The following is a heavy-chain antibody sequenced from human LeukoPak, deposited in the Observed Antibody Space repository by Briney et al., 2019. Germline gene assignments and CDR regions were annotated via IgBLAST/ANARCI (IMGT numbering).Heavy chain of an antibody. V-gene: IGHV4-34*01. D-gene: IGHD6-19*01. CDR2: INHSGST. CDR3: ARPGGYSSGWSGGYFDY. Sequence: SETLSLTCAVYGGSFSGYYWSWIRQPPGKGLEWIGEINHSGSTNYNPSLKSRVTISVDTSKNQFSLKLSSATAADTAVYYCARPGGYSSGWSGGYFDYWGQGTLVTVSS. CDR1: GGSFSGYY. J-gene: IGHJ4*02.